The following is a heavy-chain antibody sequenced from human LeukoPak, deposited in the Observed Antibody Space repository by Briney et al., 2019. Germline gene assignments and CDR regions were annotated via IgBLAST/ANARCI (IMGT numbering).Heavy chain of an antibody. Sequence: AGGSLRLSCAASGFSFRSYGMHWVRQAPGKGLEWVAVIWYDGSNKYYVDSVKGRFTTARDNSKNTLYLQMNSLRAEDTAVYYCARDLRLGQYDSSFPDYWGQGTLVTVSS. D-gene: IGHD3-22*01. CDR1: GFSFRSYG. V-gene: IGHV3-33*01. CDR2: IWYDGSNK. J-gene: IGHJ4*02. CDR3: ARDLRLGQYDSSFPDY.